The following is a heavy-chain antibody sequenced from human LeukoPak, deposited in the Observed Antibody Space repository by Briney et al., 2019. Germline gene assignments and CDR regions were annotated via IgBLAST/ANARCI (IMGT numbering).Heavy chain of an antibody. CDR3: AKAPVTTCSGAYCYPFDY. CDR1: GFTFSSYE. Sequence: GGSLRLSCAASGFTFSSYEMNWVRQAPGKGLEWVSYISSSGSTIYYADSVKGRFTISRDNAKNSLYLQMNSLRAEDTAVYYCAKAPVTTCSGAYCYPFDYWSQGTLVTVSS. V-gene: IGHV3-48*03. J-gene: IGHJ4*02. CDR2: ISSSGSTI. D-gene: IGHD2-15*01.